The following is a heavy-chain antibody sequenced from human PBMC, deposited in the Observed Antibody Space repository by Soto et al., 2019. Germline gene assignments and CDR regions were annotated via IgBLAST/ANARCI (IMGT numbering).Heavy chain of an antibody. CDR2: IYHSGST. CDR1: GGSISSSNW. J-gene: IGHJ5*02. V-gene: IGHV4-4*02. D-gene: IGHD2-15*01. CDR3: ASAPFVVVAATSRPNWFDP. Sequence: QVQLQESGPGLVKPSGTLSLTCAVSGGSISSSNWWSWVRQPPGKGLEWIGEIYHSGSTNYNPSXXSRGPRAVDKXTNXFXXKLSSVTAADTAVYYCASAPFVVVAATSRPNWFDPWGQGTLVTVSS.